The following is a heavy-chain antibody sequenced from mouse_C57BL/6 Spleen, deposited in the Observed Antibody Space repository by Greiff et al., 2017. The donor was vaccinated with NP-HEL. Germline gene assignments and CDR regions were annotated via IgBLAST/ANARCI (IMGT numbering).Heavy chain of an antibody. V-gene: IGHV1-26*01. J-gene: IGHJ3*01. CDR2: INPNNGGT. CDR1: GYTFTDYY. Sequence: EVQLQQSGPELVKPGASVKISCKASGYTFTDYYMNWVKQSHGKSLEWIGDINPNNGGTSYNQKFKGKATLTVDKSSSTAYMELRSLTSEDSAVYYCARLNWDGAWFAYWGQGTLVTVSA. CDR3: ARLNWDGAWFAY. D-gene: IGHD4-1*01.